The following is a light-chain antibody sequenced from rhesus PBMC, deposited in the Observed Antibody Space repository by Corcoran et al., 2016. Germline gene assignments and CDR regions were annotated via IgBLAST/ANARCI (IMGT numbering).Light chain of an antibody. CDR2: GAS. Sequence: ETVMTQSPATVALSSGERATLSGRATQSISNYLAWYQQKPGQAPRLLIYGASSRAAGTPDRFCGSGSGTECTLPLSSLEPADVGVYFCLQSSDWPRTFDHGTKVEIK. J-gene: IGKJ1*01. CDR3: LQSSDWPRT. CDR1: QSISNY. V-gene: IGKV3-24*03.